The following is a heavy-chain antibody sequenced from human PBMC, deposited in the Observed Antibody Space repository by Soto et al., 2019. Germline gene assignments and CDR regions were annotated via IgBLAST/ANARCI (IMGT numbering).Heavy chain of an antibody. V-gene: IGHV1-18*01. CDR1: GYTFTAYD. J-gene: IGHJ6*02. D-gene: IGHD3-10*01. Sequence: ASVKVSCKTSGYTFTAYDIYWVRQAPGQGLEWMGGIRAYNGDTNYAQKFQTRVTMTTDKSTDTAYMDLRSLTSDDTAIYYCARAGAAPYYYYGLDVWGQGTTVTVSS. CDR2: IRAYNGDT. CDR3: ARAGAAPYYYYGLDV.